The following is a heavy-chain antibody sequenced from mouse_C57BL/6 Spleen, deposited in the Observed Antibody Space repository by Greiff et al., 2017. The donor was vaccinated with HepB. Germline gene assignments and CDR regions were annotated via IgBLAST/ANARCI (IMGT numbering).Heavy chain of an antibody. CDR3: ARREGGAMDY. CDR2: IDPSDSET. Sequence: QVQLKQPGAELVRPGSSVKLSCKASGYTFASYWMHWVKQRPIQGLEWIGNIDPSDSETHYNQKFKDKATLTVDKSSSTAYMQLSSLTSEDSAVYYCARREGGAMDYWGQGTSVTVSS. CDR1: GYTFASYW. J-gene: IGHJ4*01. V-gene: IGHV1-52*01.